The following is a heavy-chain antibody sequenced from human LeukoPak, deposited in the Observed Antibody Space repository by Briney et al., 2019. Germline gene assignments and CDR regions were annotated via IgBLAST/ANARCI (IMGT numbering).Heavy chain of an antibody. V-gene: IGHV4-34*01. CDR3: ARGNCGGDCYRDHGRTNYFDY. Sequence: PSETLSLTCAVYDGSFSGYYWSWIRQPPGKGLEWIGEINHSGSTNYNPSLKSRVTISVDTSKNQFSLKLSSVTAADTAVYYCARGNCGGDCYRDHGRTNYFDYWGQGTLVTVSS. CDR1: DGSFSGYY. J-gene: IGHJ4*02. CDR2: INHSGST. D-gene: IGHD2-21*02.